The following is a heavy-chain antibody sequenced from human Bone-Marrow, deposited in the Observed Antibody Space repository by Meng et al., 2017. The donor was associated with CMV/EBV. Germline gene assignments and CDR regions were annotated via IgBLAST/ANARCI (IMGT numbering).Heavy chain of an antibody. D-gene: IGHD2-8*01. V-gene: IGHV3-66*02. Sequence: GESLKISCAASGFTVSSNYMSWVRQAPGKGLEWVSVIYSGGSTYYADSVKGRFTISRDNSKNTLYLQMNSLRAEDTAVYYCAGRVNIPHYYGMDVWGQGTTVTVSS. J-gene: IGHJ6*02. CDR2: IYSGGST. CDR1: GFTVSSNY. CDR3: AGRVNIPHYYGMDV.